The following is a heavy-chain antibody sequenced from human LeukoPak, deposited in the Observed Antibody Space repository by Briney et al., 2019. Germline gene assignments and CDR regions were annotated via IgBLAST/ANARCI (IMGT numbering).Heavy chain of an antibody. CDR1: FTGYY. CDR2: INHSGST. V-gene: IGHV4-34*01. Sequence: FTGYYMHWVRQPPGKGLEWIGEINHSGSTNYNPSLKSRVTISVDTSKNQFSLKLSSVTAADTAVYYCARVPRYYYGSGKMSDYWGQGTLVTVSS. CDR3: ARVPRYYYGSGKMSDY. J-gene: IGHJ4*02. D-gene: IGHD3-10*01.